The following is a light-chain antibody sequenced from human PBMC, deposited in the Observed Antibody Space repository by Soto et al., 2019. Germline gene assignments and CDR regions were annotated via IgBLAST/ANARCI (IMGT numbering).Light chain of an antibody. Sequence: EIVLTQSPATLSLSPGERATLSCRASQSVSSYLAWYQQKPAQAPRLLIYDASNRATGIPARFSGSGSGTDFTLTISSLEPEDFAVYYCQQRGNWPITFGQGTRLEIQ. J-gene: IGKJ5*01. V-gene: IGKV3-11*01. CDR3: QQRGNWPIT. CDR1: QSVSSY. CDR2: DAS.